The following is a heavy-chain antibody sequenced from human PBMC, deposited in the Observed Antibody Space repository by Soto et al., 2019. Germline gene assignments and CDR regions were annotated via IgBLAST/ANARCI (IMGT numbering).Heavy chain of an antibody. D-gene: IGHD6-19*01. CDR3: ARQQWLVLNAFDI. Sequence: SDTLSLTCTVTCSSIHSSIYYGGWIRRPPGKGLEWIGSIFYSGSTYYNPSLKSRVTISVDTSKNQFSLKLYSVTAADTAMYYCARQQWLVLNAFDIWGQGTMVT. V-gene: IGHV4-39*01. J-gene: IGHJ3*02. CDR1: CSSIHSSIYY. CDR2: IFYSGST.